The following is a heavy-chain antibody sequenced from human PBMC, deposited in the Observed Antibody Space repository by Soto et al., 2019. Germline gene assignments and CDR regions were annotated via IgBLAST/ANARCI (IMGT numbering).Heavy chain of an antibody. CDR2: TYHSGTT. CDR3: AREVNSSPARGPNWFDP. Sequence: QVQLQESGPGLVQPSGTLSLTCAVSGDSINNSHWWSWVRQPPGKGLEWIGETYHSGTTNYNPSLKTRVTISIDKSKKQFSLKMNSVTAADTAVYYCAREVNSSPARGPNWFDPWGQGTLVTVSS. J-gene: IGHJ5*02. CDR1: GDSINNSHW. V-gene: IGHV4-4*02. D-gene: IGHD6-13*01.